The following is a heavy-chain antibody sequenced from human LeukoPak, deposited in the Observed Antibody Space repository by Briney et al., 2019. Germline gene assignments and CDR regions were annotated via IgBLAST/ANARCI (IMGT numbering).Heavy chain of an antibody. J-gene: IGHJ4*02. Sequence: ASVNVSCKPSGYSFTRNGISWVRQPPGQGHEWMAWINANSGNTNYAQNFQDRVTLTTDTSTSTAYMELRSLRSDDTAVYCCARDVNYAFDYWGQGTLVTVSS. CDR3: ARDVNYAFDY. CDR1: GYSFTRNG. CDR2: INANSGNT. D-gene: IGHD3-16*01. V-gene: IGHV1-18*01.